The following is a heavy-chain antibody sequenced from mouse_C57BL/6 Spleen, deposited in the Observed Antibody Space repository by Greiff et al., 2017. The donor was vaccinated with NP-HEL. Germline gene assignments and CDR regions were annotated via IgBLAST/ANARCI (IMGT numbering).Heavy chain of an antibody. CDR3: AREEDYDPYAMDY. D-gene: IGHD2-4*01. CDR1: GYTFTSYW. V-gene: IGHV1-53*01. CDR2: INPSNGGT. J-gene: IGHJ4*01. Sequence: VQLQQSGTELVKPGASVKLSCKASGYTFTSYWMHWVKQRPGQGLEWIGNINPSNGGTNYNEKFKSKATLTVHKSSSTAYMQLSSLTSEDSAVYYCAREEDYDPYAMDYWGQGTSATVSS.